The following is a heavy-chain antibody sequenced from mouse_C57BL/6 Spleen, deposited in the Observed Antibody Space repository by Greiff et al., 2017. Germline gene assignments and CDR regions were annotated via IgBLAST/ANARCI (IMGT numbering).Heavy chain of an antibody. J-gene: IGHJ4*01. D-gene: IGHD2-3*01. Sequence: QVQLQQSGAELARPGASVKLSCKASGYTFTSYGISWVKQRTGQGLEWIGEIYPRSGNPYYNEKFKGKATLTEAKSSSTAYMELRGLTSEHSAVYFCARMEVYDGYYYYAMDYWGQGTSVTVSS. V-gene: IGHV1-81*01. CDR1: GYTFTSYG. CDR3: ARMEVYDGYYYYAMDY. CDR2: IYPRSGNP.